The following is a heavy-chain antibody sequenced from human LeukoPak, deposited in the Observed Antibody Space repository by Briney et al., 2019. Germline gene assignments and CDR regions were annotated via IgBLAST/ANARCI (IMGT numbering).Heavy chain of an antibody. V-gene: IGHV4-34*01. CDR2: INHSGST. J-gene: IGHJ6*04. Sequence: SETLSHTCAVYGGSFSGYYWSWIRQPPGKGLEWIGEINHSGSTNYNPSLKSRVTISVDTSKNQFSLKLSSVTAADTAVYYCARGQDVSPSRDMVRGPYYYYGMDVWGKGTTVTVSS. CDR3: ARGQDVSPSRDMVRGPYYYYGMDV. CDR1: GGSFSGYY. D-gene: IGHD3-10*01.